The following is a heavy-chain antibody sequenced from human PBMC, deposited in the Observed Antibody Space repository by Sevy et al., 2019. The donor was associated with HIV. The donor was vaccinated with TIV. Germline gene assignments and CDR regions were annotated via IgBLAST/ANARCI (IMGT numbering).Heavy chain of an antibody. D-gene: IGHD6-13*01. J-gene: IGHJ4*02. V-gene: IGHV3-30*02. Sequence: GGSLRLSCTTSGFTFSYSGMHWVRQAPGKGLEWVTFIQYDGRNTHYADSGKGRFTISRDNSKNTLYLQMNSLRGDETAVYYCAKNTAAVGTGGFDYWGQGALVTVSS. CDR3: AKNTAAVGTGGFDY. CDR2: IQYDGRNT. CDR1: GFTFSYSG.